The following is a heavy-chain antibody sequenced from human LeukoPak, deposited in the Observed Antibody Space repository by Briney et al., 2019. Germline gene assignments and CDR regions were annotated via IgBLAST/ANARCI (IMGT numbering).Heavy chain of an antibody. D-gene: IGHD6-13*01. Sequence: SETLSLTCTVSGGSISSYYWSWIRQPPGKGLEWIGYIYYSGSTNYNPSLKGRVTISVDTSKNQFSLKLSSVTAADTAVYYCARESYSSSWPNWFDPWGQGTLVTVSS. CDR2: IYYSGST. V-gene: IGHV4-59*01. J-gene: IGHJ5*02. CDR3: ARESYSSSWPNWFDP. CDR1: GGSISSYY.